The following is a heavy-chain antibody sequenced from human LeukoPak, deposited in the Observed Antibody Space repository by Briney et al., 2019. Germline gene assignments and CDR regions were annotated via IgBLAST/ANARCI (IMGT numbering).Heavy chain of an antibody. CDR3: ARRNYYYGMDV. V-gene: IGHV4-59*08. CDR2: IYYSGST. J-gene: IGHJ6*02. CDR1: GGSISSYY. Sequence: ASETLSLTCTVSGGSISSYYWSWIRQPPGKGLEWIGYIYYSGSTYYNPSLKSRVTISVDTSKNQFSLNLTSVTAADTAVYYCARRNYYYGMDVWGQGTTVTVSS.